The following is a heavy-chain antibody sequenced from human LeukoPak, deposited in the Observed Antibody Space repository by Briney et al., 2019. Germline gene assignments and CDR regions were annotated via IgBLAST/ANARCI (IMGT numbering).Heavy chain of an antibody. D-gene: IGHD2-8*01. J-gene: IGHJ4*02. CDR2: ISSSSSYI. Sequence: GGSLRLPCTVSGFTVSSNSMSWVRQAPGKGLEWVSSISSSSSYIYYADSVKGRFTISRDNAKNSLYLQMNSLRAEDTAVYYCVEGYCTNGVCATSVEFDYWGQGTLVTVSS. V-gene: IGHV3-21*01. CDR3: VEGYCTNGVCATSVEFDY. CDR1: GFTVSSNS.